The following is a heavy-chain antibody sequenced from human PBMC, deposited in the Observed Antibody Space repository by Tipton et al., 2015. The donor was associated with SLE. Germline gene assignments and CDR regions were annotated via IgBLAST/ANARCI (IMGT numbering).Heavy chain of an antibody. CDR3: ARDQGAGDYFDY. CDR1: GGSISTYY. V-gene: IGHV4-59*01. J-gene: IGHJ4*02. D-gene: IGHD6-19*01. CDR2: IYYSGST. Sequence: TLSLTCTVSGGSISTYYWSWIRQPPGKGLEWIGYIYYSGSTNYNPSLKSRLTISVDTSKNQFSLKLSSVTAADTAVYYCARDQGAGDYFDYWGQGTLVTVSS.